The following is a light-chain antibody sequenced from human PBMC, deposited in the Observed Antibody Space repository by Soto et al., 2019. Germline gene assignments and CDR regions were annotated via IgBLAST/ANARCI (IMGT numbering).Light chain of an antibody. J-gene: IGLJ2*01. V-gene: IGLV2-8*01. CDR1: SSDVGGYDY. CDR2: EIN. Sequence: QLVLTQPPSASGSPGQSVTISCTGTSSDVGGYDYVSWFQQHPGKAPKLMIYEINKRPSGVPDRFSGSKSGNTASLTVSGLQAEDEAEYYCSAYAGSNNVVFGGGTKVTVL. CDR3: SAYAGSNNVV.